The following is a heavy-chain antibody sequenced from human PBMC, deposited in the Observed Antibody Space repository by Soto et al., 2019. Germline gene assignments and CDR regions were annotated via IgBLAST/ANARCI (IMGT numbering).Heavy chain of an antibody. V-gene: IGHV3-48*03. CDR1: GFTFSSYE. J-gene: IGHJ6*02. Sequence: LRLSCAASGFTFSSYEMNWVRQAPGKGLEWVSYISSSGSTIYYADSVKGRFTISRDNAKNSLYLQMNSLRAEDTAVYYCARGIVVVPAASPLGMDVWGQGTTVTVSS. D-gene: IGHD2-2*01. CDR3: ARGIVVVPAASPLGMDV. CDR2: ISSSGSTI.